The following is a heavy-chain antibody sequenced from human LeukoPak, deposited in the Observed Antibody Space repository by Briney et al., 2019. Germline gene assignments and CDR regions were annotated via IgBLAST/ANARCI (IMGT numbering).Heavy chain of an antibody. V-gene: IGHV1-2*02. J-gene: IGHJ4*02. CDR1: GYTFTGYY. CDR3: ARVSSGWYLVPDY. Sequence: GASVKVSCKASGYTFTGYYMHWVRQAPGQGLEWMGWINPNSGGTNYAQKFQGRVTMTRNTSISTAYMELSSLRSEDTAVYYCARVSSGWYLVPDYWGQGTLVTVSS. CDR2: INPNSGGT. D-gene: IGHD6-19*01.